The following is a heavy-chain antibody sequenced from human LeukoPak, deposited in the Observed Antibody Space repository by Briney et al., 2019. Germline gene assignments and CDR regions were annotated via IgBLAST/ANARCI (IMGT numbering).Heavy chain of an antibody. J-gene: IGHJ5*02. Sequence: PGGSLRLSCAASGFTFSSYSMNWLRQAPGKGREWVSYISSSSSNIYYADSVKGRFTISRDNAKNSLYLQMNSLRAEDTAVYYCARSTGYSSSWYVGGLMNWFDPWGQGTLVTVSS. CDR2: ISSSSSNI. D-gene: IGHD6-13*01. CDR1: GFTFSSYS. V-gene: IGHV3-48*01. CDR3: ARSTGYSSSWYVGGLMNWFDP.